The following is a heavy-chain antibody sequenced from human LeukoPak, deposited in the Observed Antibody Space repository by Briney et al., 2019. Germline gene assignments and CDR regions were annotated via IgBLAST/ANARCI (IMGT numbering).Heavy chain of an antibody. CDR2: ISYDGSNK. J-gene: IGHJ4*02. CDR3: AKDSPNYGDYVFDY. V-gene: IGHV3-30*18. Sequence: GGSLRLSCAASGFTVSHYYMTWVRQAPGKGPEWVAVISYDGSNKYYADSVKGRFTISRDNSKNTLYLQMNSLRAEDTAVYYCAKDSPNYGDYVFDYWGQGTLVTVSS. D-gene: IGHD4-17*01. CDR1: GFTVSHYY.